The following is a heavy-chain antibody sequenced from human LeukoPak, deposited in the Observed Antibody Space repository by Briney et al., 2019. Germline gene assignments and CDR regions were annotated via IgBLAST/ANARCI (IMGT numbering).Heavy chain of an antibody. Sequence: GGSLRLSCAASGFTFSTYSMNWVRQAPGKGLEWVSSISSNNRYIYYADSVKGRFTISRDNAKNSLYLQMNSLRAEDTAMYYCARVAAGYSVNYFDYWGQGTLVTVSS. CDR1: GFTFSTYS. J-gene: IGHJ4*02. CDR2: ISSNNRYI. CDR3: ARVAAGYSVNYFDY. D-gene: IGHD4-23*01. V-gene: IGHV3-21*01.